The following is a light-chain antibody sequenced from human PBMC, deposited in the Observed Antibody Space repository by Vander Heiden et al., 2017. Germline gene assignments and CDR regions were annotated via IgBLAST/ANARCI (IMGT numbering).Light chain of an antibody. J-gene: IGKJ1*01. CDR2: WAS. V-gene: IGKV4-1*01. Sequence: DVVMTQSPDSLAVSLGERATINCKSSQSVLYTDNNNYLAWYQQKPGQPPKLLIYWASTLDSGVPDRLSARGSATDFTLIIISLQAEDVAVYYWQQYYTTPTKLGQGTKVXIK. CDR3: QQYYTTPTK. CDR1: QSVLYTDNNNY.